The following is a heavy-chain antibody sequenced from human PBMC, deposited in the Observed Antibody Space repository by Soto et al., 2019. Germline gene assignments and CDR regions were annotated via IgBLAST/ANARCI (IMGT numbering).Heavy chain of an antibody. V-gene: IGHV3-30-3*01. Sequence: GGSLRLSCAASGFSFSISPMHWVRQAPGKGPEWVALISYDGTNKFYADSVKGRFTISRDNSKSTLYLQVDSLRPEDAAVYYCARDPKTSGGQHWAFNYFDSWGQGTLVTVCS. J-gene: IGHJ4*02. D-gene: IGHD7-27*01. CDR3: ARDPKTSGGQHWAFNYFDS. CDR1: GFSFSISP. CDR2: ISYDGTNK.